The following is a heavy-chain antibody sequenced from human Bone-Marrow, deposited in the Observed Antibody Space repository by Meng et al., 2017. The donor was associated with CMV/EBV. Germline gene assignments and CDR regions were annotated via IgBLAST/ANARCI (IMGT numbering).Heavy chain of an antibody. CDR1: GFIFSDHY. CDR3: TKGYSGVDIYAFDV. V-gene: IGHV3-72*01. J-gene: IGHJ3*01. Sequence: GGSLRLSCAGSGFIFSDHYIDWVRQAPGKGLEWVGRAGNKANRYTTEYAASVTGRFTFSRDDSENSLYLQMNSLKSEDTAVYYCTKGYSGVDIYAFDVWGHGTVVTVSS. D-gene: IGHD1-26*01. CDR2: AGNKANRYTT.